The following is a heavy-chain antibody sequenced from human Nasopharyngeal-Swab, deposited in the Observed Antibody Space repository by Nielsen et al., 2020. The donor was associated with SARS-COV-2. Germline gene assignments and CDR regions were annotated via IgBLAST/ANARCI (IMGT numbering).Heavy chain of an antibody. J-gene: IGHJ4*02. CDR3: ARERIGRWGSGGVDKDY. D-gene: IGHD3-10*01. V-gene: IGHV1-69*04. Sequence: WVRQAPGQGLEWMGRIIPILGIANYAQKFQGRVTITADKSTSTAYMELSSLRSEDTAVYYCARERIGRWGSGGVDKDYWGQGTLVTVSS. CDR2: IIPILGIA.